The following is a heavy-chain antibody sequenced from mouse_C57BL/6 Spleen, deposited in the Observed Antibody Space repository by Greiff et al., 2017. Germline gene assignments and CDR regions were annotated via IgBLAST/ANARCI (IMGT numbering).Heavy chain of an antibody. J-gene: IGHJ3*01. CDR3: TRDLDYDPTFAY. Sequence: EVKLMESGEGLVKPGGSLKLSCAASGFTFSSYAMSWVRQTPEKRLEWVAYISSGGDYIYYADTVKGRFTISRDNARNTLYLQMSSLKSEDTAMYYCTRDLDYDPTFAYWGQGTLVTVSA. V-gene: IGHV5-9-1*02. D-gene: IGHD2-4*01. CDR1: GFTFSSYA. CDR2: ISSGGDYI.